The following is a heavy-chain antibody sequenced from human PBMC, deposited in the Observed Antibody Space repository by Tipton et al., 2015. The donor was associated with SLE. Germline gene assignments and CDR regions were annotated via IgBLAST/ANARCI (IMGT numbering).Heavy chain of an antibody. CDR2: IYHSGSD. CDR3: ARDSSGGYNWFDP. CDR1: GDSISSGPYS. J-gene: IGHJ5*02. D-gene: IGHD3-22*01. V-gene: IGHV4-30-2*06. Sequence: TLSLTCAVAGDSISSGPYSWSWIRQSPGKGLEWIGYIYHSGSDDYNPSLGGRGTIQLDRSKNQISLKLTSVTAADTAVYYCARDSSGGYNWFDPWGQGTLVTVSS.